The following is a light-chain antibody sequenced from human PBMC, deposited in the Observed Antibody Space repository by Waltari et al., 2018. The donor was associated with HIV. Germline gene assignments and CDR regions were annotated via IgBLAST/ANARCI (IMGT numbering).Light chain of an antibody. CDR3: QQHNTYPLT. V-gene: IGKV1-9*01. CDR1: QDISRD. J-gene: IGKJ4*01. CDR2: AAS. Sequence: DIQLTQSPSFLSASVGDRVSITCRASQDISRDLAWYQQKPGKAPGLLCSAASNLQCGVPIRFSGSGSETEFTLTINSLQPEDSATYACQQHNTYPLTFGGGTRVDIK.